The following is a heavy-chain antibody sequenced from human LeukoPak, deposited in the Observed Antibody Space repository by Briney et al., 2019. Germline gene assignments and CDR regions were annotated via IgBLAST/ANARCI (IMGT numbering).Heavy chain of an antibody. J-gene: IGHJ4*02. CDR2: IRYDGSNK. V-gene: IGHV3-30*02. CDR3: AKVLYGSGSYLPLDY. Sequence: GGSLRLSCAASGFMFSSYGVHWVRQAPGKGLEWVSFIRYDGSNKYYPDSVKGRITISGDNSKNTLYLQMNSLRAEDTAVYYCAKVLYGSGSYLPLDYWGQGTLVTVSS. D-gene: IGHD3-10*01. CDR1: GFMFSSYG.